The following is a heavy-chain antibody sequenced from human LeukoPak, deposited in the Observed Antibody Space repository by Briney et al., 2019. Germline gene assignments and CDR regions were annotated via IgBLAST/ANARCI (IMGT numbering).Heavy chain of an antibody. Sequence: PSQTLSLTCTVSGGSISSGSYYWSWIRQPAGKGLEWIGRNYTSGSTNYNPSLKSRVTISVDTSKNQFSLKLSSVTAADTAVYYCAREGPGNEPYDYVWGSYRRGGPFDYWGQGTLVTVSS. V-gene: IGHV4-61*02. CDR2: NYTSGST. CDR1: GGSISSGSYY. D-gene: IGHD3-16*02. CDR3: AREGPGNEPYDYVWGSYRRGGPFDY. J-gene: IGHJ4*02.